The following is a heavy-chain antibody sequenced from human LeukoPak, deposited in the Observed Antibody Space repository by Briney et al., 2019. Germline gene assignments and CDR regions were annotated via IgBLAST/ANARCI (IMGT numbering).Heavy chain of an antibody. CDR1: GVSINGFY. D-gene: IGHD3-10*01. V-gene: IGHV4-59*01. CDR2: IYYSGTT. J-gene: IGHJ4*02. CDR3: AREVLDCSGSGTYYRHFDF. Sequence: PSETLSLTCTVSGVSINGFYWSWIRQPPGKGLEWMGYIYYSGTTNYNPSLRSRVTISVDTSKNQFSLKLSSVTAADTAVYYCAREVLDCSGSGTYYRHFDFWGQGTLVTVSS.